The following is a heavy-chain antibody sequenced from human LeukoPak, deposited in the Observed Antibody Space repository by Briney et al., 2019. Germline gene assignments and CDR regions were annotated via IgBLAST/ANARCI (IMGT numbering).Heavy chain of an antibody. CDR3: ARHNGGYYDSSGYLAS. V-gene: IGHV1-18*01. Sequence: GASVKVSCKASGYTFTSYGISWVRQAPGQGLEWMGWISAYNGNTNYAQKFQGRVTITADKSTSTAYMELSSLRSEDTAVYYCARHNGGYYDSSGYLASWGQGTLVTVSS. CDR1: GYTFTSYG. CDR2: ISAYNGNT. J-gene: IGHJ4*02. D-gene: IGHD3-22*01.